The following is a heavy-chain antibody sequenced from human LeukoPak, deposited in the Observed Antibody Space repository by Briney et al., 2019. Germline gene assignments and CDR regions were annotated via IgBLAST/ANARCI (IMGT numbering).Heavy chain of an antibody. V-gene: IGHV4-30-2*01. CDR1: GGSISSDTYS. Sequence: SETLSLTCAVSGGSISSDTYSWSWIRQPPGKGLEWIGYIYPSGSTYYNPSLKSRVTISVDTSKNQFSLYVRSVTAADTAVYYCASEYYYDSSGYYPRRLDYWGQGTLVTVSS. D-gene: IGHD3-22*01. CDR2: IYPSGST. J-gene: IGHJ4*02. CDR3: ASEYYYDSSGYYPRRLDY.